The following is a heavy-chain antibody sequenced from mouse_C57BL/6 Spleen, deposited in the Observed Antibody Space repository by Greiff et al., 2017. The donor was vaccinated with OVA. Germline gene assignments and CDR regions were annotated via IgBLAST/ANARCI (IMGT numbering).Heavy chain of an antibody. D-gene: IGHD1-1*01. V-gene: IGHV1-69*01. Sequence: QVQLQQPGAELVMPGASVKLSCKASGYTFTSYWMHWVKQRPGQGLEWIGEIDPSDSYTNYNQKFKGKSTLTVDKSSSTAYMQLSSLTSEDSAVYYCARCSSSYYCDYWGQGTTLTVSS. CDR3: ARCSSSYYCDY. CDR1: GYTFTSYW. J-gene: IGHJ2*01. CDR2: IDPSDSYT.